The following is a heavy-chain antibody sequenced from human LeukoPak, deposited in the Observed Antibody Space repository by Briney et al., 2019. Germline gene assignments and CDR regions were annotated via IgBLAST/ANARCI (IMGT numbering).Heavy chain of an antibody. CDR3: AKDLRDNYYYYGMDV. J-gene: IGHJ6*02. CDR2: ISGSGGST. Sequence: GGSLTLSCAASGFTFSSYAMSWLRPAPGKGLVWVSAISGSGGSTYYADSVKGRFTISRDNSKTTLYLQMNSLRAEDTAVYYCAKDLRDNYYYYGMDVWGQGTTVTVSS. V-gene: IGHV3-23*01. CDR1: GFTFSSYA. D-gene: IGHD4-17*01.